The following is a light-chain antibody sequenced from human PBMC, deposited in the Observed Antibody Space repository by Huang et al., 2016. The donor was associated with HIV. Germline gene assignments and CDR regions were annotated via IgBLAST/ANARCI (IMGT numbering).Light chain of an antibody. CDR2: GAS. V-gene: IGKV1-39*01. J-gene: IGKJ2*01. CDR1: QNINRY. Sequence: DIQITQSPSSLSASVGDRVIITCRASQNINRYLNWYQQQPGKAPKLLISGASKLQSGVPSSFSGSGSGTHFTLTISSLRPEDSATYYCQQSVRTPRTFGQGTKLEI. CDR3: QQSVRTPRT.